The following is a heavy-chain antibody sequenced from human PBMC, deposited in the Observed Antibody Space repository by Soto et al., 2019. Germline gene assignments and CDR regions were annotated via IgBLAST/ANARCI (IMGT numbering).Heavy chain of an antibody. CDR3: ASRDCSGGSCYGPYDY. V-gene: IGHV1-18*01. J-gene: IGHJ4*02. CDR2: ISAYNGNT. D-gene: IGHD2-15*01. CDR1: GYTFTSYG. Sequence: QVQLVQSGAEVKKPGASVKVSCKASGYTFTSYGISWVRQAPGQGLEWMGWISAYNGNTNYAQKLQGRVTMTTDTSTSTAYIELRSLRSDDTAVYYCASRDCSGGSCYGPYDYWGQGTLVTVSS.